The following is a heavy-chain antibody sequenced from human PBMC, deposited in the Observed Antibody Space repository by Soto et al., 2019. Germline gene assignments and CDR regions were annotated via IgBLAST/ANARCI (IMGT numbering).Heavy chain of an antibody. Sequence: LSLTCTVSGGSISSGDYYWIWIRQPPGKGLEWIGYIYYSGSTYYNPSLKSRVTISVDTSKNQFSLKLSSVTAADTAVYYCARMNSDYWYFDLWGRGTLVTVSS. CDR1: GGSISSGDYY. CDR3: ARMNSDYWYFDL. CDR2: IYYSGST. J-gene: IGHJ2*01. D-gene: IGHD1-7*01. V-gene: IGHV4-30-4*01.